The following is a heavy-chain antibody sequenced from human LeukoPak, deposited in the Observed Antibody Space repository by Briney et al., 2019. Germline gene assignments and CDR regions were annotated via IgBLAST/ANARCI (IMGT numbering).Heavy chain of an antibody. D-gene: IGHD6-6*01. CDR3: ARGLYSSSSTLIWFDP. V-gene: IGHV4-34*01. CDR1: GGSFSGYY. CDR2: INHSGST. Sequence: PSETLSLTCAVYGGSFSGYYWSWIRQPPGKGLEWIGEINHSGSTNYNPSLKSRVTISVDTSKNQFSVKLSSVTAADTAVYYCARGLYSSSSTLIWFDPWGQGTLVTVSS. J-gene: IGHJ5*02.